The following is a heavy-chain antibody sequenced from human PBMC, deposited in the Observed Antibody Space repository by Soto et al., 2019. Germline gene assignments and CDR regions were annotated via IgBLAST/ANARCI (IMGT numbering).Heavy chain of an antibody. CDR1: GGTFSSYA. J-gene: IGHJ5*02. V-gene: IGHV1-69*13. CDR3: ASTLIYCSSTSCYLNWFDP. D-gene: IGHD2-2*01. Sequence: SVKVSCKASGGTFSSYAISWVRQAPGQGLEWMGGIIPIFGTANYAQKFQGRVTITADESTSTAYMELSSLRSEDTAVYYCASTLIYCSSTSCYLNWFDPWGQGTLVTVS. CDR2: IIPIFGTA.